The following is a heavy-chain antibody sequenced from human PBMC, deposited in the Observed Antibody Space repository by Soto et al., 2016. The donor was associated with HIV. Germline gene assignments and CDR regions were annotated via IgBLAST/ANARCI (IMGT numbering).Heavy chain of an antibody. CDR1: GFTFSDYD. D-gene: IGHD3-10*02. J-gene: IGHJ4*02. V-gene: IGHV3-11*01. CDR2: ISSSGSRI. CDR3: ARASGVQGVILG. Sequence: QMQLVESGGGLAKPGGSLRLSCAGSGFTFSDYDMTWIRQAPGKGLDWLSYISSSGSRIYYSDAVKGRFTISRDNAKKSLYLQMNILRADDTAVYFCARASGVQGVILGWGQGTLVTVSS.